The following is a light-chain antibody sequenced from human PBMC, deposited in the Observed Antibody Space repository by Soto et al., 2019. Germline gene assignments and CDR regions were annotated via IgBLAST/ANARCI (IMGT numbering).Light chain of an antibody. CDR1: QSISNW. V-gene: IGKV1-5*03. J-gene: IGKJ2*01. Sequence: DIQMTQSPSTLSASVGDRVTITCRASQSISNWLAWFQQKPEKTPNLLIYKTSTSESGVPSRFSGSGSWPEFTLTISSLQPDDFSTYYCQQYKSYSYTYGQGTKLEI. CDR3: QQYKSYSYT. CDR2: KTS.